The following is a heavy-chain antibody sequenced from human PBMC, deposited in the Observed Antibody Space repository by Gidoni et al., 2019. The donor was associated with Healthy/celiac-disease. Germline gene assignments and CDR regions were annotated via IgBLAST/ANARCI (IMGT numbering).Heavy chain of an antibody. CDR1: GFPFSRYA. CDR2: ISGSGGRT. V-gene: IGHV3-23*01. CDR3: AKDKMDSSSWYWFDP. J-gene: IGHJ5*02. D-gene: IGHD6-13*01. Sequence: EVQLLESGGGLVQPGGSLRLSCAASGFPFSRYAMSWVRQAPGKGLGWVSAISGSGGRTYYADAVKGRFTISRDNSKNTLYLQMNSLRAEDTAVYYCAKDKMDSSSWYWFDPWGQGTLVTVSS.